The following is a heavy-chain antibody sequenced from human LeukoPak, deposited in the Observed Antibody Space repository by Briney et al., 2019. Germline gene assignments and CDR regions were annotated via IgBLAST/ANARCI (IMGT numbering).Heavy chain of an antibody. Sequence: GGSLRLSCGAPGFTFSSHAMTWVRQAPGKGLEWVSAISISGDTTYYADAVKGRFTISRDNSKNTVYLQMNSLRAEDTAVYYCANEIRPNDYWGQGTLVTVSS. V-gene: IGHV3-23*01. J-gene: IGHJ4*02. D-gene: IGHD4-17*01. CDR3: ANEIRPNDY. CDR2: ISISGDTT. CDR1: GFTFSSHA.